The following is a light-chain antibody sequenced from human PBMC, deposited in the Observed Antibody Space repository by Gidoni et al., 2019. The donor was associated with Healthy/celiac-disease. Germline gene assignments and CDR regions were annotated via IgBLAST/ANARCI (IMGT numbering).Light chain of an antibody. CDR3: QQYDNLPPMYT. V-gene: IGKV1-33*01. CDR2: DAS. J-gene: IGKJ2*01. CDR1: QDISNY. Sequence: DIQMTQSPSSLSASVGDRVTITCQASQDISNYLNWYQQKPGKAPKLLIYDASNLETGVPSRFSGSGSGTDFTFTISSLQPEEIATYYCQQYDNLPPMYTFXQXTKLEIK.